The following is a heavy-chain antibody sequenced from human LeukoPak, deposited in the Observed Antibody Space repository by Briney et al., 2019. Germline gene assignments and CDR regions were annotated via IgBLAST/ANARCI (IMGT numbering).Heavy chain of an antibody. D-gene: IGHD3-22*01. CDR3: AKDIYDSSGYYFDY. Sequence: GGSLRLSCAASGFTFSSYAMSGVRQAPGKGREWVSAISGSGGSTYYADSVKGRFTISRDNSKNTLYLQMNSLRAEDTAVYYCAKDIYDSSGYYFDYWGQGTLVTVSS. CDR1: GFTFSSYA. J-gene: IGHJ4*02. CDR2: ISGSGGST. V-gene: IGHV3-23*01.